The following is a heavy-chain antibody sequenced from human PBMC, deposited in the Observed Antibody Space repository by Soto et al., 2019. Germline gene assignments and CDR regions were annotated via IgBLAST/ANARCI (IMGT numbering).Heavy chain of an antibody. CDR1: GYTFTSYG. CDR2: ISAYNGNI. Sequence: QVQLVQSGAEVKKPGASVKVSCKASGYTFTSYGISWVRQAPGQGLEWMGGISAYNGNIKCAQKLQGRVTMTTDTATSTAYMELRSLRSDDTAVYYCARDLAVGLVDYWGQGTLVTVSS. V-gene: IGHV1-18*01. D-gene: IGHD6-19*01. J-gene: IGHJ4*02. CDR3: ARDLAVGLVDY.